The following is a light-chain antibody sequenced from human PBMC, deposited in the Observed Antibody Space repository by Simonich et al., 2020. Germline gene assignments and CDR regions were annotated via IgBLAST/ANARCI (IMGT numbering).Light chain of an antibody. V-gene: IGLV2-23*03. Sequence: QSALTQPASVSGSPGQSITISCTGTSSDVGSYNLVSWYQQHPGKAPKLMIYEGSNRPSGVSNRFSGSKSGNTASLTISGLQAEDEAYYYCCSYAGSSTFVVFGGGTKLTVL. J-gene: IGLJ2*01. CDR2: EGS. CDR3: CSYAGSSTFVV. CDR1: SSDVGSYNL.